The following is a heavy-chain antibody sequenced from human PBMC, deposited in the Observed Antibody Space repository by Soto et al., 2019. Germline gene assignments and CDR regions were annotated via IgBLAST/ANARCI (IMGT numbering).Heavy chain of an antibody. V-gene: IGHV4-34*01. CDR2: INHSGST. CDR3: ARVAGIYYYGMDV. CDR1: GGSFSGYY. D-gene: IGHD3-10*01. J-gene: IGHJ6*02. Sequence: QVQLQQWGAGLLKPSETLSLTCAVYGGSFSGYYWRWIRQPPGKGLEWIGEINHSGSTNYNSTRKSRVTISVDTSNNQFSLKLSSVTAADTAVYYCARVAGIYYYGMDVWGQVTTVTVAS.